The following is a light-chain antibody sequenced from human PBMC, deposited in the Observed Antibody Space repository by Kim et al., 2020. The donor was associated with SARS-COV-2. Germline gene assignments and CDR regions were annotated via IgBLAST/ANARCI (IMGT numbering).Light chain of an antibody. CDR1: SLKSYY. Sequence: VRSTCQGDSLKSYYASWYQQKPGQAPVLVIYGKNNRPSGIPDRFSGSSSGNTASLTITGAQAEDEADYYCNSRDSSGNHPVVFGGGTQLTVL. CDR2: GKN. J-gene: IGLJ2*01. V-gene: IGLV3-19*01. CDR3: NSRDSSGNHPVV.